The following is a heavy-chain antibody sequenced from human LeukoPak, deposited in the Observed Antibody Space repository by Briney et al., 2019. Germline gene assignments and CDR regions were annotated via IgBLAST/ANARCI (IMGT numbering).Heavy chain of an antibody. V-gene: IGHV1-69*13. D-gene: IGHD3-10*01. CDR1: GGTFSSYA. CDR2: IIPIFGTA. J-gene: IGHJ5*02. CDR3: ARARPARESRFDP. Sequence: GASVKVSCKASGGTFSSYAISWVRQAPGQGLEWKGGIIPIFGTANYAQKFQGRVTITADESPSTAYMELSSLRSEDTAVYYCARARPARESRFDPWGQGTLVTVSS.